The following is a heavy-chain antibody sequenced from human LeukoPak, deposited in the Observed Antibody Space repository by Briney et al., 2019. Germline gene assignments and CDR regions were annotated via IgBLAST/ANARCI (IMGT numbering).Heavy chain of an antibody. CDR3: VRGYFYYTDV. J-gene: IGHJ6*03. CDR1: RFTFSSFS. V-gene: IGHV3-48*02. D-gene: IGHD2-21*01. CDR2: INNSGNII. Sequence: PGGSLRLSCAASRFTFSSFSMHWVRQAPGTGLECVAYINNSGNIIYYADSVKGRFAISRDNAKNSVYLQMNSLRDGDTAVYYCVRGYFYYTDVWGKGTTVTVSS.